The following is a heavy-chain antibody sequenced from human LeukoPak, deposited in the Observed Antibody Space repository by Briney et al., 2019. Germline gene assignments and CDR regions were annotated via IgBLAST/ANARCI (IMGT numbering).Heavy chain of an antibody. D-gene: IGHD3-22*01. CDR3: AKDRPNYYDSSGHYYTRDGDY. J-gene: IGHJ4*02. Sequence: GGSLRLSCAASGFTFSSYAMSWVRQAPGKGLEWVSSVSGSGGYTYYAGSVKGRFTISRDNSKNTLYLQMNSLRAEDTAIYYCAKDRPNYYDSSGHYYTRDGDYWGQGTLVTVSS. CDR2: VSGSGGYT. CDR1: GFTFSSYA. V-gene: IGHV3-23*01.